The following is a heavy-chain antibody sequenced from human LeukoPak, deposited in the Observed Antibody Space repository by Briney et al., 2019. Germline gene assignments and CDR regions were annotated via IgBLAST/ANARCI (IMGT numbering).Heavy chain of an antibody. CDR3: ARETTLGYCSSTSCYRHYYYMDV. D-gene: IGHD2-2*01. CDR2: ISSSGSTI. V-gene: IGHV3-11*04. J-gene: IGHJ6*03. CDR1: VFTFSDYY. Sequence: PGGSLRLSCAASVFTFSDYYMSWIRQAPGKGLEWVSYISSSGSTIYYADPVKGRFTISRDNAKNSLYLQMNSLRAEDTAVHYCARETTLGYCSSTSCYRHYYYMDVWGKGTTVTVSS.